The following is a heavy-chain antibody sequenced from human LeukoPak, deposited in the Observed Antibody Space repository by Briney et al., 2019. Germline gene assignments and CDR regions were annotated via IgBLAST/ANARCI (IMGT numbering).Heavy chain of an antibody. V-gene: IGHV3-43*02. Sequence: GGSLNISCAASGFYFGDYAMHWVRPLPGKGVECVAHIHADGGRTFYAGSVNGRFTISRDNGKNFLYLQMNSLTSDDTALYYCSTWAFYHGLDVWGQGTAFTVSS. CDR2: IHADGGRT. D-gene: IGHD2/OR15-2a*01. CDR3: STWAFYHGLDV. CDR1: GFYFGDYA. J-gene: IGHJ6*02.